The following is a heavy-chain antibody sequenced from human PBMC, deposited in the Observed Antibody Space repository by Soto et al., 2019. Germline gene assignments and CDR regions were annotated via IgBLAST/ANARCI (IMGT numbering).Heavy chain of an antibody. J-gene: IGHJ5*02. Sequence: PGGSLRLSCAASGFSFGNYNMNWVRQAPGKGLEWVSSITSSSSYVYYADSVKGRFTISRDNAKNSLYLQMNSLRAEDTAVYYCARDPIPGPPGESWGQGTLVTVSS. V-gene: IGHV3-21*01. CDR1: GFSFGNYN. CDR2: ITSSSSYV. D-gene: IGHD2-2*02. CDR3: ARDPIPGPPGES.